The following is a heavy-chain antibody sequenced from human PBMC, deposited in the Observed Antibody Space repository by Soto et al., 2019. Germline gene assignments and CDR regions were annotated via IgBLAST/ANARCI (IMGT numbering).Heavy chain of an antibody. V-gene: IGHV4-30-4*01. CDR3: AAGGGLPRYY. CDR2: IYYSGST. CDR1: GGSISSGDYY. D-gene: IGHD5-12*01. J-gene: IGHJ4*02. Sequence: PSETLSLTCTVSGGSISSGDYYWSWIRQPPGKGLEWIGYIYYSGSTYYNPSLKRRVAISVDKSKNQFSLKLSSVTAADTAMYYCAAGGGLPRYYWGQGTLVTVSS.